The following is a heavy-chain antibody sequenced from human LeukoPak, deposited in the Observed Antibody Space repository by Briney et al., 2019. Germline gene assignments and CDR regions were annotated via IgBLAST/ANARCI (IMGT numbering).Heavy chain of an antibody. V-gene: IGHV4-34*01. CDR3: ARDSGSGWSFDY. Sequence: SETLSLTCAVYGGSFSGYYRRWIRQPPGKGLEWIGEINHSGSTNYNPSLKSRVTISVDTSKNQFSLKLGSVTAADTAVYYCARDSGSGWSFDYWGQGTLVTVSS. CDR2: INHSGST. CDR1: GGSFSGYY. J-gene: IGHJ4*02. D-gene: IGHD6-19*01.